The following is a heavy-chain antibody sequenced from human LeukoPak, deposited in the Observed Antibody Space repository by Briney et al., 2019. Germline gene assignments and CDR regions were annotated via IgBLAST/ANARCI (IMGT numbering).Heavy chain of an antibody. D-gene: IGHD6-13*01. J-gene: IGHJ3*02. CDR2: ISGSGGST. V-gene: IGHV3-23*01. CDR3: AKDKYSSSWYDAFDI. Sequence: GGSLRLSCAASGFTFSSYAMSWVRQAPGKGLEWVSAISGSGGSTYYADSVRGRFTISRDNSKNTLYLQMNSLRAEDTAVYYCAKDKYSSSWYDAFDIWGQGTMVTVSS. CDR1: GFTFSSYA.